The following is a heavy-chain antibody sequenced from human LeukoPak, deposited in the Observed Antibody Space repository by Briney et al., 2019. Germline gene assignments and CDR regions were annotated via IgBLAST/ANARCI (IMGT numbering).Heavy chain of an antibody. D-gene: IGHD2-2*01. CDR2: IYYSGNA. CDR3: ARERFSSSPSYYYGMDV. V-gene: IGHV4-59*01. Sequence: SETLSLTCTVSGDSISGYYWSWIRQPPGKGLQWLGYIYYSGNANYNPSLKSRVTISVDTSKNQFSLKLTSVTAADTAVYYCARERFSSSPSYYYGMDVWGQGTTVTVSS. CDR1: GDSISGYY. J-gene: IGHJ6*02.